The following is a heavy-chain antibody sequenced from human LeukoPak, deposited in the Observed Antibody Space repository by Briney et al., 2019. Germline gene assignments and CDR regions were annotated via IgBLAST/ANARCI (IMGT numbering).Heavy chain of an antibody. CDR2: ISSSSSYI. J-gene: IGHJ4*02. D-gene: IGHD6-19*01. CDR3: ARSSDSSGRDY. CDR1: GFTFSSYS. V-gene: IGHV3-21*01. Sequence: GGSLRLSCAASGFTFSSYSMNWVRQAPGKGLEWVSSISSSSSYIYYADPVKGRFTISRDNAKNSLYLQMNSLRAEDTAVYYCARSSDSSGRDYWGQGTLVTVSS.